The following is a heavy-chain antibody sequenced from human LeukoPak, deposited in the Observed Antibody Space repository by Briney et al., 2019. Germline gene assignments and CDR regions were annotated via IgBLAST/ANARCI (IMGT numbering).Heavy chain of an antibody. CDR2: ISGSGGST. Sequence: GGSLRLSCAASGFTFSSYAMSWVRQAPGKGLEWVAAISGSGGSTYYADSVKGRFTISRDNFKNTLYLQMNSLRAEDSAVYYCAKEVIVGVSFDCWGQGTLVTVSS. J-gene: IGHJ4*02. CDR3: AKEVIVGVSFDC. D-gene: IGHD1-26*01. CDR1: GFTFSSYA. V-gene: IGHV3-23*01.